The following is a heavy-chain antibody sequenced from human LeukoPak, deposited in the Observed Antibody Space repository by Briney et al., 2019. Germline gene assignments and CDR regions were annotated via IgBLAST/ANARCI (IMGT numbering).Heavy chain of an antibody. Sequence: ASVKVSCKASGYTFTSYDINWVRQATGQGLEWMGWMNPNNGNTGYAQKFQGRVTMTRNTSISTAYMELSSLRSEDTAVYYCARGDTWIQSYRYYALDVWGQGTTVAVSS. CDR1: GYTFTSYD. J-gene: IGHJ6*02. V-gene: IGHV1-8*01. CDR3: ARGDTWIQSYRYYALDV. CDR2: MNPNNGNT. D-gene: IGHD5-18*01.